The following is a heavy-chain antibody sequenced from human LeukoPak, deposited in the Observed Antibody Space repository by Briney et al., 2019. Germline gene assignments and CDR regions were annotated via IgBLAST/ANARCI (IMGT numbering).Heavy chain of an antibody. CDR1: GFTFSSYW. J-gene: IGHJ2*01. Sequence: PGGSLRLSCAASGFTFSSYWMSWVRQAPGKGLEWVANIKQDGSEKYYMDSVKGRFTISRDNAKNSLYLQMNSLRAEDTAVYYCARPPLSSRPHWYFDLWGRGTLVTVPS. V-gene: IGHV3-7*01. D-gene: IGHD2-2*01. CDR3: ARPPLSSRPHWYFDL. CDR2: IKQDGSEK.